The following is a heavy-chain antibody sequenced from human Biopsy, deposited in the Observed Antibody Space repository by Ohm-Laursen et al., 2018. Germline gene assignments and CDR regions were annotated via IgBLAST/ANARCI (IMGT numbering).Heavy chain of an antibody. V-gene: IGHV4-34*08. J-gene: IGHJ4*02. Sequence: GTLSLTCTVYGATFSDYYWSWIRQPPGKGLEWIGQINQSGETKYNPSLQCRVTISAEVSKNQFSLKLRSLTAADTAIYYCGNEVYGRDYWGQGARVTVSS. CDR2: INQSGET. CDR1: GATFSDYY. D-gene: IGHD4-17*01. CDR3: GNEVYGRDY.